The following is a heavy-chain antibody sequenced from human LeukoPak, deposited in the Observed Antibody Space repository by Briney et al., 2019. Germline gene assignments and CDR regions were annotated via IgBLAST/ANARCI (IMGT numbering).Heavy chain of an antibody. CDR1: GGSFRGYY. J-gene: IGHJ6*02. CDR2: INHSGST. CDR3: ARGKGGYYYYYGMDV. V-gene: IGHV4-34*01. Sequence: SETLSLTCAVYGGSFRGYYWSWIRQPPGKGLEWIGEINHSGSTNYNPSLKSRVTISVDTSKNQCSLKLSSVTAADTAVYYCARGKGGYYYYYGMDVWGQGTTVTVSS.